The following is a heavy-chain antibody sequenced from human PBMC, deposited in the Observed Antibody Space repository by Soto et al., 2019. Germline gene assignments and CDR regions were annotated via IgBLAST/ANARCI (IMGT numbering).Heavy chain of an antibody. CDR3: ARAIVVVVAATKQGHYYDGMDV. CDR1: GGTFSSYA. D-gene: IGHD2-15*01. CDR2: IIPIFGTA. V-gene: IGHV1-69*12. Sequence: QVQLVQSGAEVKKPGSSVKVSCKASGGTFSSYAISWVRQAPGQGLEWMGGIIPIFGTANYAQKFQGGVTITADESTSTAYMELSSLGSEDAAVYYCARAIVVVVAATKQGHYYDGMDVWGQGTTVTVSS. J-gene: IGHJ6*02.